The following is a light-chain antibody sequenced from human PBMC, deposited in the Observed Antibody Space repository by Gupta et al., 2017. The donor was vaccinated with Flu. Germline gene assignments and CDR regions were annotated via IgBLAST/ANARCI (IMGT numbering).Light chain of an antibody. CDR2: DTS. J-gene: IGKJ3*01. V-gene: IGKV3-11*01. CDR3: QQRSNWPPFT. Sequence: EIVSTQSPATLSLSPGERATLSCRASQSVTSYLAWYQQKPGQAPRLLIYDTSNRATGIPARFSGSGSGTDFTLTISSLEPEDFAVYYCQQRSNWPPFTFGPGTRVEIK. CDR1: QSVTSY.